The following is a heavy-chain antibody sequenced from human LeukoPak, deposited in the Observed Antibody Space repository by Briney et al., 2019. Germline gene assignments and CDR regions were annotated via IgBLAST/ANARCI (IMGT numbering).Heavy chain of an antibody. J-gene: IGHJ1*01. CDR1: GFTFSSYA. V-gene: IGHV3-64D*09. D-gene: IGHD2-15*01. CDR3: VKVEYCRGGSCYFGYFQH. Sequence: GGSLRLSCSASGFTFSSYAMHWVRQAPGKGLEYVSAISSNGGSTYYADSVKGRFTISRDNSKNTLYLQMSSLRAEDTAVYYCVKVEYCRGGSCYFGYFQHWGQGTLVTVSS. CDR2: ISSNGGST.